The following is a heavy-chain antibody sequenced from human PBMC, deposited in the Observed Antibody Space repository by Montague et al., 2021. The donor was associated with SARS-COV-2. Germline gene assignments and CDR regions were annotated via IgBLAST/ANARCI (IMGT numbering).Heavy chain of an antibody. CDR2: KKNSGNT. D-gene: IGHD3-10*01. V-gene: IGHV4-34*01. Sequence: KKNSGNTNYNPSLKSRVTISVDTSKNPFSLKLSSVTAADTALYYCAIPMVRGFSRAFDIWGQGTRGTVAA. J-gene: IGHJ3*02. CDR3: AIPMVRGFSRAFDI.